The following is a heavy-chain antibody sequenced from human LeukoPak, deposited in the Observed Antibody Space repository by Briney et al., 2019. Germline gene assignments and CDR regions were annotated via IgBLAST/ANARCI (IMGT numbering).Heavy chain of an antibody. CDR2: IYSGGST. J-gene: IGHJ6*02. D-gene: IGHD1-14*01. V-gene: IGHV3-53*01. CDR3: ARGRSGDYYYYGMDV. CDR1: GFTVSINH. Sequence: GGSLRLSCTASGFTVSINHMSWVRQAPGKGLEWVSVIYSGGSTYYADSVKGRFTISRDNSKNTLYLQMNSLRAEDTAVYYCARGRSGDYYYYGMDVWGQGTTVTVSS.